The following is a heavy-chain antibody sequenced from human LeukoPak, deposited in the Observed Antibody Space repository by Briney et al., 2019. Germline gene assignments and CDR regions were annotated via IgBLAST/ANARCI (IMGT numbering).Heavy chain of an antibody. V-gene: IGHV4-38-2*02. CDR3: ARGRLESSGYCPFDF. CDR1: GYSISSGYY. Sequence: PSETLSLTCTVSGYSISSGYYWGWIRQPPGKGLEWIGSIYHSGSTYYNPSLKSRVTISVDTSKNQFSLKLNSVTAADTAVYYCARGRLESSGYCPFDFWGQGSLVTVSS. D-gene: IGHD3-22*01. J-gene: IGHJ4*02. CDR2: IYHSGST.